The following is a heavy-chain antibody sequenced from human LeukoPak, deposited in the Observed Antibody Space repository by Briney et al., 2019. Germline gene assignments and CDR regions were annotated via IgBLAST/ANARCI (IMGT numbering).Heavy chain of an antibody. D-gene: IGHD3-22*01. CDR1: GFTFSYYA. V-gene: IGHV3-23*01. CDR3: AKGSSGYFYD. J-gene: IGHJ4*02. Sequence: PGGSLRLSCAASGFTFSYYAMSWVRQAPGKGLEWVSAISDSGNRTYYADSVKGRCTISRDNSKSKLYLQINSLGAEDTAVYYCAKGSSGYFYDWGQGILVTVSS. CDR2: ISDSGNRT.